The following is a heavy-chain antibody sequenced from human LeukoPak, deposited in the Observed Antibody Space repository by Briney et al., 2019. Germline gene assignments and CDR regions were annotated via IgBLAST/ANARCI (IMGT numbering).Heavy chain of an antibody. D-gene: IGHD4-11*01. J-gene: IGHJ4*02. CDR2: LSGSGADT. CDR3: AIHPYSTRYFDY. Sequence: PGGSLRLSCAASGFTFSKNAMSWVRQAPGKGLEWVSSLSGSGADTYYADSVKGRFTISRDNAKNTAYLQMNSLRAEDTAVYYCAIHPYSTRYFDYWGQGTLVTDS. V-gene: IGHV3-23*01. CDR1: GFTFSKNA.